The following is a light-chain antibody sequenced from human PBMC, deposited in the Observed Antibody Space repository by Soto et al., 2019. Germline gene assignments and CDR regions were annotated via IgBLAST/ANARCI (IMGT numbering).Light chain of an antibody. Sequence: QSALTQPASVSGSPGHSITISCTGTSSDVGGYNYVSWFQQYPGKAPKLMIYEVSNRTSGVSNRVSGSKSGNTASLTVSGLQAEDEADYYCTSFTSSNTWVFGGGTKLTVL. CDR1: SSDVGGYNY. CDR3: TSFTSSNTWV. V-gene: IGLV2-14*01. CDR2: EVS. J-gene: IGLJ3*02.